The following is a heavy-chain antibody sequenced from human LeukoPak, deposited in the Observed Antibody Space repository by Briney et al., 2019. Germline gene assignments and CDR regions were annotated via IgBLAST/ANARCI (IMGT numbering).Heavy chain of an antibody. D-gene: IGHD6-13*01. Sequence: PGRSLRLSCAASGFTFSSYAMHWVRQAPGKGLEWVAVISYDGSNKYYADSVKGRFTISRDNSKNTLYLQMNSLRAEDTAVYYCARDRSSGSWYSDSMGYWGQGTLVTVSS. V-gene: IGHV3-30-3*01. CDR1: GFTFSSYA. J-gene: IGHJ4*02. CDR3: ARDRSSGSWYSDSMGY. CDR2: ISYDGSNK.